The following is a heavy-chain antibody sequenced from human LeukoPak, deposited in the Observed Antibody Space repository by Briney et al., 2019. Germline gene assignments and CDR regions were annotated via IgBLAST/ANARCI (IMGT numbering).Heavy chain of an antibody. Sequence: PGGSLRLSCAASGFTFSSYAMSWVCQAPGKGLEWVSAISGSGGSTYYADSVKGRFTISRDNSKNTLYLQMNSLRAEDTAVYYCAKGGYCSSTSCYFGPNYGMDVWGKGTTVTVSS. CDR2: ISGSGGST. J-gene: IGHJ6*04. CDR3: AKGGYCSSTSCYFGPNYGMDV. V-gene: IGHV3-23*01. CDR1: GFTFSSYA. D-gene: IGHD2-2*01.